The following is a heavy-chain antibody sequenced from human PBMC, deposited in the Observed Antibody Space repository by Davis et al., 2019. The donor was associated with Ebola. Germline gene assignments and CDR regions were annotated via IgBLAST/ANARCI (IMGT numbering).Heavy chain of an antibody. CDR1: GGSLSRYF. D-gene: IGHD1-26*01. CDR3: ARREGGWYFDL. J-gene: IGHJ2*01. Sequence: MPSETLSLTCTVSGGSLSRYFWSWIRQAPGQGLEWIGYIYSSGSTNYNPSLRSRVALSVDTSNNQFSLKLSSVTAADTAVYYCARREGGWYFDLWGRGTLVSVSS. V-gene: IGHV4-59*01. CDR2: IYSSGST.